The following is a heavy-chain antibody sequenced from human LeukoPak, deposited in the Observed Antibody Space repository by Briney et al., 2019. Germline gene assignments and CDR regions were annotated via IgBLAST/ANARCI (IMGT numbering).Heavy chain of an antibody. J-gene: IGHJ2*01. CDR2: IYYSGST. Sequence: PSETLSLTCTVSGGSISSYYWSSIRQPPGKGLEWIGYIYYSGSTNYNPSLKSRVTISVDTSKNQFSLKLSSVTAADTAVYYCAKGGSYWYFDLWGRGTLVTVSS. D-gene: IGHD1-26*01. CDR1: GGSISSYY. V-gene: IGHV4-59*01. CDR3: AKGGSYWYFDL.